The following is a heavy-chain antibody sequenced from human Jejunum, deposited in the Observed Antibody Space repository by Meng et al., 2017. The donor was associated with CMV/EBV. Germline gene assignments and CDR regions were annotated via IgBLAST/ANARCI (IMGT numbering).Heavy chain of an antibody. J-gene: IGHJ4*02. Sequence: QVQLVRSGAEGKKPGSSVKVACKTSGGSFSTYTFSWVRQAPGQGLEWMGGLIPVLNKAKSAPRFQDRVTFTADETTTTAYMELSSLTFEDTAVYFCARGRGNQPLFDFWGQGTLVTVSS. V-gene: IGHV1-69*10. CDR2: LIPVLNKA. CDR3: ARGRGNQPLFDF. D-gene: IGHD2/OR15-2a*01. CDR1: GGSFSTYT.